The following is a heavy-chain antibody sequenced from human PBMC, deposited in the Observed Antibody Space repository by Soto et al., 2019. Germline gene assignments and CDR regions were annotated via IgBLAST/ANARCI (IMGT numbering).Heavy chain of an antibody. CDR2: ISAYNGNT. CDR1: GGTYSSYG. J-gene: IGHJ4*02. D-gene: IGHD3-22*01. CDR3: ARDQGYDSSGYYRHYFDY. V-gene: IGHV1-18*01. Sequence: ASVKVSFKASGGTYSSYGIIWVRQAPGQGLEWMGWISAYNGNTNYAQKLQGRVTMTTDTSTGTAYMELRSLRSDDTAVYYCARDQGYDSSGYYRHYFDYWGQGTLVTVSS.